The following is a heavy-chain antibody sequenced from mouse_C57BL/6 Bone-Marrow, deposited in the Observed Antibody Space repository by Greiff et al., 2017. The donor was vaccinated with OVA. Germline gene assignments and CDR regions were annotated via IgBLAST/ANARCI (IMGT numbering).Heavy chain of an antibody. CDR3: ARYWFDY. V-gene: IGHV1-18*01. CDR2: INPNNGGT. Sequence: DVKLQESGPELVKPGASVKIPCKASGYTFTDYNMDWVKQSHGKSLEWIGDINPNNGGTIYNQKFKGKATLTVDKSSSTAYMELRSLTSEDTAVYYCARYWFDYWGQGTTLTVSS. D-gene: IGHD4-1*01. J-gene: IGHJ2*01. CDR1: GYTFTDYN.